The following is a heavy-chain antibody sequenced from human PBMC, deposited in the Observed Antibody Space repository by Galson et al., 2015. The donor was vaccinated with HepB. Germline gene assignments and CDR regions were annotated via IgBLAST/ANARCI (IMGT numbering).Heavy chain of an antibody. CDR1: GFTFSSYE. V-gene: IGHV3-48*03. CDR3: ARDDRILYLTGFDY. Sequence: SLRLSCAASGFTFSSYEMNWVRQAPGKGLEWVSYISSSGSTIYYADSVKGRFTISRDNAKNSLYLQMNSLRAEDTAVYYCARDDRILYLTGFDYWGQGTLVTVSS. D-gene: IGHD2-8*01. CDR2: ISSSGSTI. J-gene: IGHJ4*02.